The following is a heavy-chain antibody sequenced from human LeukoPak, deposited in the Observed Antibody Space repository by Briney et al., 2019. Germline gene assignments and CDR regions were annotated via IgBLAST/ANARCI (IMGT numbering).Heavy chain of an antibody. CDR1: GYSVTDYW. CDR3: ATPAAAGSSFSAFDI. CDR2: IYPGDSDT. V-gene: IGHV5-51*01. D-gene: IGHD6-13*01. Sequence: GESLKISCKGSGYSVTDYWIGWVRQMPGKGLEWLGIIYPGDSDTRYSPSFQGQVTISADKSISTAYLQWSSLKASDTAMYYCATPAAAGSSFSAFDIWGQGTMVTVSS. J-gene: IGHJ3*02.